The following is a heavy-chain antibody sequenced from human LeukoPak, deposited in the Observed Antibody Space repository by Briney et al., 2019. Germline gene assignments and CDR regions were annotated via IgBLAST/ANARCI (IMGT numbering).Heavy chain of an antibody. CDR1: GYTFTSYG. Sequence: ASVKVSCKASGYTFTSYGISWVRQAPGQGLEWMGWISAYNGNTNYAQKLQGRVTMTTDTSTSTAYMELRSPRSDDTAVYYCARYWGSSGPYYFDYRGQGTLVTVSS. D-gene: IGHD3-22*01. J-gene: IGHJ4*02. CDR2: ISAYNGNT. V-gene: IGHV1-18*01. CDR3: ARYWGSSGPYYFDY.